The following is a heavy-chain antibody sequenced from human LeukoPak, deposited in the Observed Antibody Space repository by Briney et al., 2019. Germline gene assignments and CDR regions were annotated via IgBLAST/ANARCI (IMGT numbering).Heavy chain of an antibody. CDR2: TYYRSKLYN. Sequence: SQTLSLTCVVSGDSVSSKNGAWNWIRQSPSRGLEWLGRTYYRSKLYNDYTESMEGRMTISQDTSTNQYSLHLNSVTPDDTAVYYCARDFGTPGWHTFGYLGQGTLVTVSS. D-gene: IGHD6-19*01. CDR1: GDSVSSKNGA. J-gene: IGHJ4*02. V-gene: IGHV6-1*01. CDR3: ARDFGTPGWHTFGY.